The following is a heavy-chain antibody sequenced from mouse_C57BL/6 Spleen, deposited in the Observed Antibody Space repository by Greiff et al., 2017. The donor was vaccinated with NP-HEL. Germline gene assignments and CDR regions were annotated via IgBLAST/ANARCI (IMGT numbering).Heavy chain of an antibody. CDR1: ASCYPPPT. V-gene: IGHV1-39*01. D-gene: IGHD1-1*01. J-gene: IGHJ4*01. Sequence: VQLQQSGPELVKPGASVKISCKAHASCYPPPTMNFFNPPHLKSLEWIGVINPNSVTTSYNQKFKGKATLTVDQSSSTAYMQLNSLTSEDSAVYYCAKSWDGSTHDMDYWGQGTTVTVSS. CDR3: AKSWDGSTHDMDY. CDR2: INPNSVTT.